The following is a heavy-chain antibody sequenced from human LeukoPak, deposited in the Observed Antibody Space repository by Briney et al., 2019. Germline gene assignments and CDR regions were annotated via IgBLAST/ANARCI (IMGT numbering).Heavy chain of an antibody. Sequence: GGSLRLSCAASGFTFNSYAFNWVRQAPGKGLEWVSYISSSSNVIYYTDSVKGRFPISRDNARNVLSQQMNSLRAEDKAVYYCARGDPIYDFWSGGDYGGQGSLVTVS. CDR2: ISSSSNVI. CDR3: ARGDPIYDFWSGGDY. D-gene: IGHD3-3*01. V-gene: IGHV3-48*01. J-gene: IGHJ4*02. CDR1: GFTFNSYA.